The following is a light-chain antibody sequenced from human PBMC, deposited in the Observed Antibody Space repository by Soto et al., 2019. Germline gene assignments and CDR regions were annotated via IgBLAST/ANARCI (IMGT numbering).Light chain of an antibody. CDR2: GAS. CDR1: QSVSTY. CDR3: HQRGTWPET. Sequence: EIVLTQLPATLSLSPGERATLSCRASQSVSTYLAWYQQKRGQAPRLLIYGASNWATGIPARFSGSGSGTDFTLTIGSLEPEDSAVYYCHQRGTWPETFGQGTKVEIK. J-gene: IGKJ1*01. V-gene: IGKV3-11*01.